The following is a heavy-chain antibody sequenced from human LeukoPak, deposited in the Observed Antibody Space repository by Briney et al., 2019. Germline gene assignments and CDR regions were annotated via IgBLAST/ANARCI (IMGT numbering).Heavy chain of an antibody. V-gene: IGHV1-69*13. Sequence: SVKVSCKASGGTFRSYAIRWVRQAPGQGLEWMGGIIPIFGTANYAQKFQGRVTITADESTSTAHMELSSLRSEDTAVYYCARDQGYRYGYGDFDYWGQGTLVTVSS. CDR3: ARDQGYRYGYGDFDY. J-gene: IGHJ4*02. CDR1: GGTFRSYA. CDR2: IIPIFGTA. D-gene: IGHD5-18*01.